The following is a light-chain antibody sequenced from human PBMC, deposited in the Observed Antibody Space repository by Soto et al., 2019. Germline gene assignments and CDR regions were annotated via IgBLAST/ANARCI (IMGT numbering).Light chain of an antibody. J-gene: IGKJ5*01. CDR2: GTS. Sequence: EIVMTQSPATLSVSPGERATLSCRASQRVSTHLAWYQQKPGQAPRLLIYGTSTRATGIPARFSGSGSGTEFTLTISSLQSEDFAVYYCQQYHHWPPITFGQGTRLEIK. CDR1: QRVSTH. V-gene: IGKV3D-15*01. CDR3: QQYHHWPPIT.